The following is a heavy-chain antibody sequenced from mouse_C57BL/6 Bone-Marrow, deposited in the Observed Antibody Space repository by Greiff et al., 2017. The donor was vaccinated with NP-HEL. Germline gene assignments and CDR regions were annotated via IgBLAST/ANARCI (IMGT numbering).Heavy chain of an antibody. CDR1: GYSFTGYY. CDR3: AKITTEGYFDV. CDR2: INPSTGGT. D-gene: IGHD1-1*01. V-gene: IGHV1-42*01. Sequence: EVQLQQSGPELVKPGASVKISCKASGYSFTGYYMNWVKQSPEKSLEWIGEINPSTGGTTYNQKFKAKATLTVDKSSSTAYMQLKSLTSEDSAVYYCAKITTEGYFDVWGTGTTVTVSS. J-gene: IGHJ1*03.